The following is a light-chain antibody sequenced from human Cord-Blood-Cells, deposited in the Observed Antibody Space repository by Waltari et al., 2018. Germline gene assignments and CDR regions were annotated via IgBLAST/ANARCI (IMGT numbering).Light chain of an antibody. CDR2: AAS. V-gene: IGKV1-39*01. J-gene: IGKJ4*01. CDR1: QSISSY. CDR3: QESYSTPRT. Sequence: TQMTQSPSSMSASVGGSVTTTCRASQSISSYLNWYQQKQGKAPKLLIYAASSLQSGVPSRFSGSGSGTDFTLTISSLQPEDFATYYCQESYSTPRTVGGGTQVESK.